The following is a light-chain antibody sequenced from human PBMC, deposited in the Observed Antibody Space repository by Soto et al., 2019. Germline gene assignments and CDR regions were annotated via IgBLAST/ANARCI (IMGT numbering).Light chain of an antibody. V-gene: IGKV1-5*03. Sequence: DIQMTQSPSTLSASVGDRVTITCRSSPSISSWLAWYKQKPGKAPNLLIYKASSLESGVPSRFSGSGSGTEFTLTISSLQPDDFATYYCQQYNSYPTFGGGTKVEIK. J-gene: IGKJ4*01. CDR3: QQYNSYPT. CDR2: KAS. CDR1: PSISSW.